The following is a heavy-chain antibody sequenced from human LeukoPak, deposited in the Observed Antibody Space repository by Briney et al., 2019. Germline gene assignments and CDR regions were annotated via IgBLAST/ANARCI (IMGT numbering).Heavy chain of an antibody. J-gene: IGHJ5*02. CDR3: ARHYGP. V-gene: IGHV4-39*01. Sequence: PSETLSLTCTVSGGSLRSSYYYWGWVRQPPGRGLGWLGSIYDSGSTYYNPSLKSRVTISVDTSKNQFSLKLNSVTAADRAVYYCARHYGPWGQGTLVTVSS. D-gene: IGHD3-10*01. CDR2: IYDSGST. CDR1: GGSLRSSYYY.